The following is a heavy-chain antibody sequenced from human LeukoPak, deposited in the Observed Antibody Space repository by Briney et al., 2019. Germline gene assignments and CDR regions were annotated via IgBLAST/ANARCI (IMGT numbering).Heavy chain of an antibody. Sequence: SETLSLTCAVYGGSFSGYYWSWIRQPPGKGLEWIGYIYYSGSTNYNPSLKSRVTISVDTSKNQFSLKLSSVTAADTAVYYCARLTHLSAFDIWGQGTMVTVSS. D-gene: IGHD1-14*01. V-gene: IGHV4-59*01. CDR3: ARLTHLSAFDI. CDR2: IYYSGST. CDR1: GGSFSGYY. J-gene: IGHJ3*02.